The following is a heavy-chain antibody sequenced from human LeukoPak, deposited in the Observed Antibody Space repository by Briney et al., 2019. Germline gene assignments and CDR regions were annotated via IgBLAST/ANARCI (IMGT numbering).Heavy chain of an antibody. V-gene: IGHV3-74*01. CDR3: ARHLNYYLDY. Sequence: GGSLRLSCAASGFTFSTYWMHWVRQAPGKGLVWVSRISSDGSITGYADSVKGRFTISRDDAKNTLYLQMNSLRAEDTAVYYCARHLNYYLDYWGQGTLVTVSS. J-gene: IGHJ4*02. D-gene: IGHD3-10*01. CDR2: ISSDGSIT. CDR1: GFTFSTYW.